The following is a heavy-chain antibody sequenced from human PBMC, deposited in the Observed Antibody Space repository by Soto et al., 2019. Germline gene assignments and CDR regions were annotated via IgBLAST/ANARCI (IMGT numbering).Heavy chain of an antibody. CDR3: ARVMGYCSSTSCLDWFDP. J-gene: IGHJ5*02. V-gene: IGHV4-61*08. D-gene: IGHD2-2*01. Sequence: SETLSLTCTVSGGSISSGGYYWSWIRQHPGKGLEWIGYIYYSGSTNYNPSLKSRVTISVDTSKNQFSLKLSSVTAADTAVYYCARVMGYCSSTSCLDWFDPWGQGTLVTVSS. CDR1: GGSISSGGYY. CDR2: IYYSGST.